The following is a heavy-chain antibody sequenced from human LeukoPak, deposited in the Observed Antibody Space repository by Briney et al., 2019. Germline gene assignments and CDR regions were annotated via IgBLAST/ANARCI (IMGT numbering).Heavy chain of an antibody. Sequence: SETLSLTCTVSGGSISSGGYYWSWIRQHPGKGLEWIGYIYYSGSTNYNPSLKSRVTISVDTSKNQFSLKLSSVTAADTAVYYCARDPLGNGSYDWGQGTLVTVSS. V-gene: IGHV4-31*03. J-gene: IGHJ4*02. CDR1: GGSISSGGYY. D-gene: IGHD1-26*01. CDR3: ARDPLGNGSYD. CDR2: IYYSGST.